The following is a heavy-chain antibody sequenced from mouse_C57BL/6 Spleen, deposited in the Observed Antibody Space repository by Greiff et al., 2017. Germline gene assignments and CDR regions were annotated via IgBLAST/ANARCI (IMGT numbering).Heavy chain of an antibody. CDR2: IHPGDGDT. CDR3: AREYFDV. J-gene: IGHJ1*03. CDR1: GYAFSSSW. Sequence: QVTLKESGPELVKPGASVKISCKASGYAFSSSWMTWVKQRPGKGLEWIGRIHPGDGDTNYTGKFKGKATLTADKSSSTAYMQLSSLTSGDSAVXVCAREYFDVWGTGTTVTVSS. V-gene: IGHV1-82*01.